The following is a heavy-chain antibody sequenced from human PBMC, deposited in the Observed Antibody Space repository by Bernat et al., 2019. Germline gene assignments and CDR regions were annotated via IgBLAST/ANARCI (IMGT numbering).Heavy chain of an antibody. Sequence: QMQLVQSGPEMKKPGTSVKVSCKASGFTFTSSAMQWVRQARGQRPEWIGWIVVGSGNTNYAQKFQERVTITRDMSTSKAYMELSSLRSEDTAVYYCAAAGPRGKNPFDYWGQGTLVTVSS. CDR2: IVVGSGNT. CDR1: GFTFTSSA. J-gene: IGHJ4*02. V-gene: IGHV1-58*02. D-gene: IGHD3-16*01. CDR3: AAAGPRGKNPFDY.